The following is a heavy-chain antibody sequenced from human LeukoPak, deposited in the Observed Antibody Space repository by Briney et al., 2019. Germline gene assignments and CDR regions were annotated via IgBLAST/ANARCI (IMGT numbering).Heavy chain of an antibody. CDR3: TRETVVVATASLGY. J-gene: IGHJ4*02. CDR1: GFTFSSYW. Sequence: GGSLRLSCAASGFTFSSYWMHWVRQAPGRGLVWVSRINSDGSTINYADSVKGRFTISRDNAKNTLYLQMDSLRAEDTAVYYCTRETVVVATASLGYWGLGTLVTVSS. CDR2: INSDGSTI. V-gene: IGHV3-74*01. D-gene: IGHD2-2*01.